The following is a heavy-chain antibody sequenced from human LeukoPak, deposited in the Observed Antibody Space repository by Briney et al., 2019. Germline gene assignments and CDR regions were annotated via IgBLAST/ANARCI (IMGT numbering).Heavy chain of an antibody. D-gene: IGHD3-22*01. CDR2: IYSGGST. CDR3: ARVRSGWYYFDY. CDR1: GFTVSSNY. J-gene: IGHJ4*02. Sequence: GGSLRLSCAASGFTVSSNYMSWVRQAPGKGPEWVSVIYSGGSTYYADSVKGRFTISRDNSKNTLYLQMNSLRAEDTAVYYCARVRSGWYYFDYWGQGTLVTVSS. V-gene: IGHV3-53*01.